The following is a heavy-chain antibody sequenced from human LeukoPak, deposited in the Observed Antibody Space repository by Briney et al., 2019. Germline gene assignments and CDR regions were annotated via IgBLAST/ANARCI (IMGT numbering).Heavy chain of an antibody. CDR1: GFTFSSYS. Sequence: QPGGSLRLSCAASGFTFSSYSMNWVRQAPGKGLEWVSAISGSGGSTYYADSVKGRFTISRDNSKNTLYLQMNSLGAEDTAVYYCAKDSRTPATSCYDYWGQGTLVTVSS. J-gene: IGHJ4*02. CDR3: AKDSRTPATSCYDY. V-gene: IGHV3-23*01. D-gene: IGHD2-2*01. CDR2: ISGSGGST.